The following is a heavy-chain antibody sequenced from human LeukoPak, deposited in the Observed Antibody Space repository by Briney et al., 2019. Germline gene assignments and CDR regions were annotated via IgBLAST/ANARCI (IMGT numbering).Heavy chain of an antibody. CDR2: IYYSGRT. J-gene: IGHJ4*02. D-gene: IGHD5-24*01. CDR1: GGSVGSSGYY. Sequence: SETLSLTCTVSGGSVGSSGYYWGWIRQTPGKGLEWIGSIYYSGRTYYNPSLKSRVTISVDTSKNQFSLNLNSVTAADTAVYYCARRDGAFDFWGQGTLVTVSS. V-gene: IGHV4-39*01. CDR3: ARRDGAFDF.